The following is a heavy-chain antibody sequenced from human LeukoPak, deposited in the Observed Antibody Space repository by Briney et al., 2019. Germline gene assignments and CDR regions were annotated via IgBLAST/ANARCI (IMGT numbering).Heavy chain of an antibody. Sequence: GGSLRLSCAASGFTFGDYSMNWVRQTAGKGLEWVSSIGGGSVDADYADSMKGRFTVSRDNSKNTLYLQMNSLRVEDTATYYCAKDFVARNGVFDAFDIWGQGTRVTVSS. D-gene: IGHD3-10*01. V-gene: IGHV3-23*01. CDR3: AKDFVARNGVFDAFDI. CDR2: IGGGSVDA. J-gene: IGHJ3*02. CDR1: GFTFGDYS.